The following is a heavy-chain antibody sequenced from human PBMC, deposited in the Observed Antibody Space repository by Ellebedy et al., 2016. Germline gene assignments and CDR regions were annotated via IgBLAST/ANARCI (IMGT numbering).Heavy chain of an antibody. Sequence: GGSLRLXCVVSGLKFVTFFMSWVRQAPGKGLEWVSTINADSDDTRLADSVKGRFTVSRDNPRKTVYLRMNNLRVEDTARYYCRQGHYADYWGQGTLVTVSS. CDR2: INADSDDT. CDR1: GLKFVTFF. V-gene: IGHV3-23*01. CDR3: RQGHYADY. J-gene: IGHJ4*02.